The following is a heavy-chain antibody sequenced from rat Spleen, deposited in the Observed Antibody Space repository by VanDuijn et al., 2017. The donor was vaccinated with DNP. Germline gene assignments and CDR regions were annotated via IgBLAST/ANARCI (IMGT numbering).Heavy chain of an antibody. CDR3: TRDQSSYYDGYYLHY. D-gene: IGHD1-12*03. CDR2: ITNTGGST. V-gene: IGHV5-31*01. J-gene: IGHJ2*01. CDR1: GFTFNNYW. Sequence: EVQLVESGGGLVQPGRSLKLSCVASGFTFNNYWMTWIRQAPGKGLEWVASITNTGGSTYYPDSVKGRFTISRDNAKSTLYLQMNSLRSEDTATYYCTRDQSSYYDGYYLHYWGQGVMVTVSS.